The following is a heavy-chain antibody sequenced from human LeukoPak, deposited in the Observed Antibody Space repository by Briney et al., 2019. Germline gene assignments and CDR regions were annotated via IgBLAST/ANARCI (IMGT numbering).Heavy chain of an antibody. CDR1: GFTFSTYA. D-gene: IGHD6-19*01. CDR2: IWYNGKNK. V-gene: IGHV3-33*01. Sequence: GRSLRLSCAASGFTFSTYAMHWVRQAPGKGLEWVAMIWYNGKNKHYADSVKGRFTISRDNSKNTLDLQMNSLRADDTAVYYCVRDPSNSGWAFDYWGQGTLVTVSS. CDR3: VRDPSNSGWAFDY. J-gene: IGHJ4*02.